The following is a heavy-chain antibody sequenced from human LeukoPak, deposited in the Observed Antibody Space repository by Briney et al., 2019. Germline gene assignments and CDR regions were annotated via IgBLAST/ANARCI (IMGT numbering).Heavy chain of an antibody. J-gene: IGHJ4*02. CDR1: GGSISSYY. CDR2: IYYSGST. CDR3: ARVSPLLWFGEFDY. Sequence: SETLSLTYTVSGGSISSYYWSWIRQPPGKGLEWIGYIYYSGSTNYNPSLKSRVTISVDTSKNQFSLKLSSVTAADTAVYYCARVSPLLWFGEFDYWGQGTLVTVSS. V-gene: IGHV4-59*01. D-gene: IGHD3-10*01.